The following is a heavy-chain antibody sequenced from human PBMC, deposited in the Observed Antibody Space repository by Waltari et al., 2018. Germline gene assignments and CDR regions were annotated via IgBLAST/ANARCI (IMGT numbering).Heavy chain of an antibody. CDR3: ARAYGSGSYAN. J-gene: IGHJ4*02. CDR1: GGSISSYY. D-gene: IGHD3-10*01. Sequence: QVQLQESGPGLVKPSETLSLTCTVSGGSISSYYWRWIRQPPGKGLEWIGYIYTSGSTNYNPSLKSRVTISVDTSKNQFSLKLSSVTAADTAVYYCARAYGSGSYANWGQGTLVTVSS. V-gene: IGHV4-4*09. CDR2: IYTSGST.